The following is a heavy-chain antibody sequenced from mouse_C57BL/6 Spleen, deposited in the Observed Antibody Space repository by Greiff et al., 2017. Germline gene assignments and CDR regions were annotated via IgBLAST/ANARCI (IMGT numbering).Heavy chain of an antibody. Sequence: QVQLQQSGAELVRPGASVTLSCKASGYTFTDYEMHWVKQTPVHGLEWIGAIDPETGGTAYNQKFKGKAILTADKSSSTAYMELRSLTSEDSAVXYCTRENYSNYGFAYGGQGTLVTVSA. CDR2: IDPETGGT. CDR1: GYTFTDYE. CDR3: TRENYSNYGFAY. J-gene: IGHJ3*01. V-gene: IGHV1-15*01. D-gene: IGHD2-5*01.